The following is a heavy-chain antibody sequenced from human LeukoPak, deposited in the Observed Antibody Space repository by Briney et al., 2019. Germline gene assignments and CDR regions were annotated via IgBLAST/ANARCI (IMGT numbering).Heavy chain of an antibody. CDR2: INPTGGST. CDR3: AREPSSGYADY. D-gene: IGHD3-3*01. V-gene: IGHV1-46*01. CDR1: GYTFPSYF. J-gene: IGHJ4*02. Sequence: GASVKVSCKASGYTFPSYFMHWVRQAPGQGLEWMGIINPTGGSTTYAQKFQGRVTMTRDTSTSTVYMELSSLRSDDTAVYYCAREPSSGYADYWGQGTLVTVSS.